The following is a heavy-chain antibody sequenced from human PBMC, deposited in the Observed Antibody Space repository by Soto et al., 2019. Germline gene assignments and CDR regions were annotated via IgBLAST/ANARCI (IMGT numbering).Heavy chain of an antibody. J-gene: IGHJ5*02. CDR3: ARDHQPRYRSGYDYNWFDP. CDR1: GYTFTGYY. CDR2: INPNSGGT. Sequence: QVQLVQSGAEVKKPGASVKVSCKASGYTFTGYYMHWVRQAPGQGLEWMGWINPNSGGTNYAQKFQGWVTMTRDTAISTAYMELSRLRSDDTAVYYCARDHQPRYRSGYDYNWFDPWGQGTLVTVSS. D-gene: IGHD6-19*01. V-gene: IGHV1-2*04.